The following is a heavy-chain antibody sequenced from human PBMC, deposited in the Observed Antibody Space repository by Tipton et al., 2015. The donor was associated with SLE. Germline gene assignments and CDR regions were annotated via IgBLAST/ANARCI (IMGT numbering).Heavy chain of an antibody. CDR3: ARVGSIAARKDHYYGMDV. J-gene: IGHJ6*02. CDR1: GFTVNTKY. V-gene: IGHV3-53*05. Sequence: SLRLSCAASGFTVNTKYMTWVRQAPGKGLEWVSVIYVGGTTYHADSVKGRFSISRDNSKNTLFLEMNILRPDDTAVYYCARVGSIAARKDHYYGMDVWGQGTTVTVSS. D-gene: IGHD6-6*01. CDR2: IYVGGTT.